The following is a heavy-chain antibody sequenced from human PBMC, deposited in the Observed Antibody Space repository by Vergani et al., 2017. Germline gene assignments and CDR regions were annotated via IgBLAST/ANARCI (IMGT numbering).Heavy chain of an antibody. V-gene: IGHV3-23*01. CDR2: ISGSGGST. D-gene: IGHD4-17*01. J-gene: IGHJ6*02. CDR3: AKGSVTTPYYYYGMDV. Sequence: EVQLLESGGGLVQPGGSLRLSCAASGFTFSSYAMSWVRQAPGKGLEWVSAISGSGGSTYYADSVKGRFTISRDNSKNTLYLQMNSLRAEDTAVYYWAKGSVTTPYYYYGMDVWGQGTTVTVSS. CDR1: GFTFSSYA.